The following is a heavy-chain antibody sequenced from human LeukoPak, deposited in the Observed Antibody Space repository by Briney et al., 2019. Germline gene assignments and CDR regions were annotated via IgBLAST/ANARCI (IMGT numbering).Heavy chain of an antibody. CDR3: AKDASGSYSPNFYYYGMDV. J-gene: IGHJ6*02. CDR1: GFTFDDYA. Sequence: GGSLRLSCAASGFTFDDYAMHWVRQAPGKGLEWVSGINWNSGSIMYADSVKGRFTISGDNARNSLYLQMNSLRPDDTALYYCAKDASGSYSPNFYYYGMDVWGQGTTVTVSS. CDR2: INWNSGSI. D-gene: IGHD3-10*01. V-gene: IGHV3-9*01.